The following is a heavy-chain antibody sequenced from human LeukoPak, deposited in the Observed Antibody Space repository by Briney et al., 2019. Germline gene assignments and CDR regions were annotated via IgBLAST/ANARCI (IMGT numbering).Heavy chain of an antibody. CDR1: GFTCSSYA. V-gene: IGHV3-23*01. J-gene: IGHJ3*02. CDR2: ISGSGGST. D-gene: IGHD5-18*01. Sequence: GGSLRLSYAASGFTCSSYAMSWVRQAPGKGLERVRSISGSGGSTYYADSVKGRFTISRDNSKNTLYLQMNSLRAEDTAVYYCAKEEYPMVMYDAFDIWGQGTMVTVSS. CDR3: AKEEYPMVMYDAFDI.